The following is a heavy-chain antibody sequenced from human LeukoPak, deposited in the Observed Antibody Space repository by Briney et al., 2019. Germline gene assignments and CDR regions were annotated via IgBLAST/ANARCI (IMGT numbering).Heavy chain of an antibody. Sequence: GGSLRLSCAASGFTFSSYGMHWVRQAPGKGLEWVAVISYDGSNKYYADSVKGRFTISRDNSKNTLYLQMNSLRADDTAVYYCARGLYGSSWYGLDYWGQGTLVTVSS. CDR3: ARGLYGSSWYGLDY. CDR2: ISYDGSNK. J-gene: IGHJ4*02. D-gene: IGHD6-13*01. V-gene: IGHV3-30*03. CDR1: GFTFSSYG.